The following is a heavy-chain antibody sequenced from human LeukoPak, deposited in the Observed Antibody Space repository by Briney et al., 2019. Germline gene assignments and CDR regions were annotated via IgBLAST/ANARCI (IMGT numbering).Heavy chain of an antibody. Sequence: FNXXXXAMHXVXXTPGKGLEWVAVISNDGSNKYYADSVKGRFTLSRDNSKNTLSLQMNSLRPEDTALYYCASDIYDSGSYIFDYWGQGTLVTVSS. J-gene: IGHJ4*02. CDR1: FNXXXXA. CDR2: ISNDGSNK. CDR3: ASDIYDSGSYIFDY. D-gene: IGHD3-10*01. V-gene: IGHV3-30-3*01.